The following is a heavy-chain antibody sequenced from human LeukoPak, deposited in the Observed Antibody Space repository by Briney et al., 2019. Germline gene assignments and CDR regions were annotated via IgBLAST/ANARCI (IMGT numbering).Heavy chain of an antibody. CDR1: GFTFSSYE. CDR2: ISSSGSTI. D-gene: IGHD3-16*02. Sequence: GGSLRLSCAASGFTFSSYEMNWVRQAPGKGLEWVSYISSSGSTIYYADSVKGRFTISRDNAKNSLYLQMNSLRAEDTAVYYCARGPKGYDYVWGSYRSPPDYWGQGTLVTVSS. J-gene: IGHJ4*02. V-gene: IGHV3-48*03. CDR3: ARGPKGYDYVWGSYRSPPDY.